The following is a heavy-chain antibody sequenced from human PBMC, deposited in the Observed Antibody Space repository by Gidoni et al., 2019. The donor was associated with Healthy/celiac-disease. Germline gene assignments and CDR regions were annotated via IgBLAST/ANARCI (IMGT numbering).Heavy chain of an antibody. V-gene: IGHV3-33*01. CDR2: IWYDGSNK. Sequence: QVQLVESGGVVVQPGRSLRLSCAASGFTFSSYGMHWVRQVPGKGMEWVAVIWYDGSNKYYADYVKGRVTISRENSKNTLYLQMNSLRAEDTAVYYCARAYSSGWYDAFDIWGQGTMVTVFS. CDR3: ARAYSSGWYDAFDI. CDR1: GFTFSSYG. J-gene: IGHJ3*02. D-gene: IGHD6-19*01.